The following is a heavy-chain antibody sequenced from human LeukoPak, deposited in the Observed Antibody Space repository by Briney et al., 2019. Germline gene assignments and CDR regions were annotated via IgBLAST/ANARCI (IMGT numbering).Heavy chain of an antibody. Sequence: GGSLRLSCAASGFTFSSYWMSWVRQAPGKGLEWVANIKQDGSEKYYVDSVKGRFTISRDNAKNSLYLQMNGLRAEDTAVYYCARTVGGYDFWSGYYAFDIWGQGTMVTVSS. CDR1: GFTFSSYW. D-gene: IGHD3-3*01. CDR2: IKQDGSEK. CDR3: ARTVGGYDFWSGYYAFDI. V-gene: IGHV3-7*01. J-gene: IGHJ3*02.